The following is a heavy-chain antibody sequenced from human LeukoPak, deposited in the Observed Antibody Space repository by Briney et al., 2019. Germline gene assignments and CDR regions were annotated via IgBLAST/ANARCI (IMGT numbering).Heavy chain of an antibody. J-gene: IGHJ6*03. CDR2: INTNTGNP. V-gene: IGHV7-4-1*02. CDR1: GYTFTSYA. Sequence: ASVKVSCKASGYTFTSYAMNWVRQAPGQGLEWMGWINTNTGNPTYAQGFTGRFVFSLDTSVSTAYLQISSLKAEDTAVYYCARGQLVSLVYYYYMDVWGKGTTVTVSS. D-gene: IGHD6-6*01. CDR3: ARGQLVSLVYYYYMDV.